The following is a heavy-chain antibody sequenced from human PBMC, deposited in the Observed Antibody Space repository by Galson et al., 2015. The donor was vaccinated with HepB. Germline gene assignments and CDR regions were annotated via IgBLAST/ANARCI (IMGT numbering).Heavy chain of an antibody. Sequence: SLRLSCAASGFTFSSYGMHWVRQAPGKGLEWVAFIRYDGSNKYYADSVKGRFTISRDNSKNTLYLQMNSLRAEDTAVYYCAKDGNGDRPHFDYWGQGTLVTVSS. D-gene: IGHD4-17*01. CDR2: IRYDGSNK. CDR1: GFTFSSYG. V-gene: IGHV3-30*02. CDR3: AKDGNGDRPHFDY. J-gene: IGHJ4*02.